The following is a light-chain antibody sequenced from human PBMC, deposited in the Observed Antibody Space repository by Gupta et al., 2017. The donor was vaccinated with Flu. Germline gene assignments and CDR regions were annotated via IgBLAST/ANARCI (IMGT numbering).Light chain of an antibody. CDR3: MQGAHWPWA. CDR2: LVS. CDR1: QGLVYSDGNTY. Sequence: DVVMTQSPLSLAVTLGQPASISCRSSQGLVYSDGNTYLHWFQQRPGQSPRRLIHLVSYRDSGVPDRFSGSGSDTDFTLKISRVEAEDVGIYYCMQGAHWPWAFGQGTKVEIK. V-gene: IGKV2-30*01. J-gene: IGKJ1*01.